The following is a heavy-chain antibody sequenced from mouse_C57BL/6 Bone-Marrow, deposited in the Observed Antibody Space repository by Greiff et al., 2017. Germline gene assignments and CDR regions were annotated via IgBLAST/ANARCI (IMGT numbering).Heavy chain of an antibody. CDR2: ISSGSSTI. CDR1: GFTFSDYG. Sequence: EVKLVESGGGLVKPGGSLKLSCAASGFTFSDYGMHWVRQAPEKGLEWVAYISSGSSTIYYADTVKGRFTISRDNAKNTLFLQMTSLRSEDTAMYYCARSGPLLRSTHWYFDVWGTGTTVTVSS. V-gene: IGHV5-17*01. D-gene: IGHD1-1*01. J-gene: IGHJ1*03. CDR3: ARSGPLLRSTHWYFDV.